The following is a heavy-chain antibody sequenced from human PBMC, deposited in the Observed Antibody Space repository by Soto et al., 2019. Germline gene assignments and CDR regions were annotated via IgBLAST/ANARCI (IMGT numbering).Heavy chain of an antibody. D-gene: IGHD3-10*01. CDR1: GGSISSGGYY. J-gene: IGHJ4*02. CDR2: IYYSGST. V-gene: IGHV4-39*01. Sequence: PSETLSLTCTVSGGSISSGGYYWSWIRQHPGKGLEWIGYIYYSGSTYYNPSLKSRVTISVDTSKNQFSLKLSSVTAADTAVYYCASRSDGGSGSYDYWGQGTLVTVSS. CDR3: ASRSDGGSGSYDY.